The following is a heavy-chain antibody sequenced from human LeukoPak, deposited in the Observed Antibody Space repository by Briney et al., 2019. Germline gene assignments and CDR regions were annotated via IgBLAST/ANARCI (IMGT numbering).Heavy chain of an antibody. V-gene: IGHV3-7*04. CDR2: IKEDGSEK. CDR3: ARWGGGFDY. D-gene: IGHD3-16*01. Sequence: RPGGSLRLSCAASGFTFSRYWMSWVRQAPGKGLEWVANIKEDGSEKYYVDSVKGRFTISRDNAKNSLYLQMNSLRAEDTAVYYCARWGGGFDYWGQGTLVTVSS. CDR1: GFTFSRYW. J-gene: IGHJ4*02.